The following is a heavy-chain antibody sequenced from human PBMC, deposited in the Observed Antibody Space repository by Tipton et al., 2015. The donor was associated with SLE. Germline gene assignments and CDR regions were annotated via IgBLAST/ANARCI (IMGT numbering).Heavy chain of an antibody. CDR1: GGSISSSSYY. D-gene: IGHD5/OR15-5a*01. Sequence: TLSLTCTVSGGSISSSSYYWGWIRQPPGKGLEWIGSIYYSGSTYYNPSLKSRVTISVDTSKNQFSLKLSSVTAADTAVYYCARDLRFFGLDYWGQGTLVTVSS. CDR3: ARDLRFFGLDY. V-gene: IGHV4-39*07. J-gene: IGHJ4*02. CDR2: IYYSGST.